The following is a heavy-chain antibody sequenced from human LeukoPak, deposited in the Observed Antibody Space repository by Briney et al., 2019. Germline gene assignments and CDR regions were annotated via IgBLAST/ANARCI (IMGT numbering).Heavy chain of an antibody. CDR2: FFSGGST. CDR1: GGSISRNSHY. Sequence: SETLSLTCSVSGGSISRNSHYWGWIRQPPGKGLEWIGSFFSGGSTYYNPSLKSRVTISVDTSKNQFSLKLSSVTAADTAVYYCARVQPNIVATIRFDYWGQGTLVTVSS. J-gene: IGHJ4*02. CDR3: ARVQPNIVATIRFDY. V-gene: IGHV4-39*07. D-gene: IGHD5-12*01.